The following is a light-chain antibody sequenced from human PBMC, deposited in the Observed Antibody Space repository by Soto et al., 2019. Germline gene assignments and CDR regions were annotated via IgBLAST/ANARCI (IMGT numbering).Light chain of an antibody. CDR1: QSISSW. J-gene: IGKJ1*01. CDR2: DAS. V-gene: IGKV1-5*02. CDR3: QHYNSYPT. Sequence: DIQMTQSPSTLSPSVGDRITIICRASQSISSWLAWYQPKPGKXPXXLIYDASSLESGVPSRLSGGGSGTEFPLTISSMHPDYFASYYCQHYNSYPTFGQGTKVDIK.